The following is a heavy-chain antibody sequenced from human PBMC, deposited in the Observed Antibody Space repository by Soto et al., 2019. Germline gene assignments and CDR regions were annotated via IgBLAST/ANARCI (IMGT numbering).Heavy chain of an antibody. Sequence: ASVKVSCKASGYTFTSYCMHWVRQAPGQGLEWMGIINPSGGSTSYAQKFQGRVTMTRDTSTSTVYMELSSLRSEDTAVYYCARAIELLWFGEDPRRYFDYWGQGTLVTVSS. CDR2: INPSGGST. CDR3: ARAIELLWFGEDPRRYFDY. V-gene: IGHV1-46*03. CDR1: GYTFTSYC. D-gene: IGHD3-10*01. J-gene: IGHJ4*02.